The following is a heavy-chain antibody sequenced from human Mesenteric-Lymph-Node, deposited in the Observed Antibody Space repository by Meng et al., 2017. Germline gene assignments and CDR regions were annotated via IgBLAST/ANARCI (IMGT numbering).Heavy chain of an antibody. CDR3: ARVPLPYSGYDYLGY. V-gene: IGHV4-59*01. J-gene: IGHJ4*02. CDR2: IYYSGST. D-gene: IGHD5-12*01. CDR1: GGSISSYY. Sequence: SETLSLTCTVSGGSISSYYWSWIRQPPGKGLEWIGYIYYSGSTNYNPSLKSRVTISVDTSKNQFSLKLSSVTAADTAVYYCARVPLPYSGYDYLGYWGQGTRVTVSS.